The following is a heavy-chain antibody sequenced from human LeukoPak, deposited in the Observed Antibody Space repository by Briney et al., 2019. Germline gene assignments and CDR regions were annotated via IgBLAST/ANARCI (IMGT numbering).Heavy chain of an antibody. CDR1: GFTFSSYW. D-gene: IGHD1-1*01. V-gene: IGHV3-7*01. Sequence: GGSLRLSCAASGFTFSSYWMCWLRQAPGKGLECVANIKPDGTEKQYVDSVKGRLTISRDNAKNSLYLQMNSLRVDDTAVYYCATTTRSRSLDYWGQGTLVTVSS. CDR2: IKPDGTEK. J-gene: IGHJ4*02. CDR3: ATTTRSRSLDY.